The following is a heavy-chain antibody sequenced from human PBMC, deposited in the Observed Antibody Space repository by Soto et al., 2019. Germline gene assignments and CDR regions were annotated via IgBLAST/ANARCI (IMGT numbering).Heavy chain of an antibody. Sequence: SETLSLTCTVSGGSISSYYWSWIRQPPGKGLEWIEYIYYSGSTNYNPSLKSRVTISVDTSKNQFSLKLSSVTAADTAVYYCASSLYYDFWSGYRGTYYYYGMDVWGQGTTVTVSS. CDR3: ASSLYYDFWSGYRGTYYYYGMDV. CDR1: GGSISSYY. CDR2: IYYSGST. J-gene: IGHJ6*02. V-gene: IGHV4-59*01. D-gene: IGHD3-3*01.